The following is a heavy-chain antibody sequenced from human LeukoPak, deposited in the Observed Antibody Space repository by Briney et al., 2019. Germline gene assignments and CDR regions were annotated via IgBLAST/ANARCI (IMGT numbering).Heavy chain of an antibody. Sequence: GGSLRLPCAASGFTFSSYAMSWVRQAPGKGLEWVSAISGSGGSTYYADSVKGRFTISRDNSKNTLYLQMNSLRAEDTAVYYCAKAAPYYDFWSGYYWYYYYMDVWGKGTTVTVSS. D-gene: IGHD3-3*01. CDR2: ISGSGGST. V-gene: IGHV3-23*01. J-gene: IGHJ6*03. CDR1: GFTFSSYA. CDR3: AKAAPYYDFWSGYYWYYYYMDV.